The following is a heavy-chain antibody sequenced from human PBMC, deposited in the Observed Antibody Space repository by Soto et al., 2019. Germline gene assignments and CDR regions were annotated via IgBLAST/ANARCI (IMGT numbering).Heavy chain of an antibody. V-gene: IGHV4-59*01. CDR3: ARDSYYYDSSGRHDAFDI. Sequence: SETLSLTCTVSGGSISSYYWSWIRQPPGKGLEWIGYIYYSGSTNYNPSLKSRVTISVDTSKNQFSLKLSSVTAADTAVYYCARDSYYYDSSGRHDAFDIWGQGTMVTVS. CDR2: IYYSGST. D-gene: IGHD3-22*01. CDR1: GGSISSYY. J-gene: IGHJ3*02.